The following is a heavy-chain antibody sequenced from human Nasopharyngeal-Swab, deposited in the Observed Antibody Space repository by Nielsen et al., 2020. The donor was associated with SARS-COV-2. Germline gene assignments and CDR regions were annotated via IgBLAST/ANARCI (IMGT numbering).Heavy chain of an antibody. CDR3: ARASGAQYYYYYYGMDV. Sequence: SVKVSCKASGSTFSSYAISWVRQAPGQGLEWMGGIIPIFGTANYAQKFQGRVTITADESTSTAYMELSSLRSEDTAVYYCARASGAQYYYYYYGMDVWGQGTTVTVSS. V-gene: IGHV1-69*13. J-gene: IGHJ6*02. CDR1: GSTFSSYA. CDR2: IIPIFGTA.